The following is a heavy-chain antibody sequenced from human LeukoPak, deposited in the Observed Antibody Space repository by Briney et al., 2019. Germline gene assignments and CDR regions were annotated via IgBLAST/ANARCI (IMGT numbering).Heavy chain of an antibody. V-gene: IGHV3-21*01. D-gene: IGHD3-22*01. CDR3: ARDQDGGKYYYESSGYSH. J-gene: IGHJ4*02. CDR1: GFTFSSYG. Sequence: PGESLRLSCAASGFTFSSYGLNWVRQAPGKGLEWVSTISSGGHIYYQDSVKGRFTISRDNPKNSLYLQMNSLRAEDTAVYYCARDQDGGKYYYESSGYSHWGQGILVTVSS. CDR2: ISSGGHI.